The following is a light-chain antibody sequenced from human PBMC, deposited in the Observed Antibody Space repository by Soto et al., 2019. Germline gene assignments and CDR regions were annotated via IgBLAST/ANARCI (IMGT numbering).Light chain of an antibody. V-gene: IGKV3-15*01. Sequence: EIVMTQSPATLSVSPGERATLSCRASQSVSSNLAWYQQKPGQAPRLLIHGASTRATDIPARFSGSGSGTEFTLTISSLQSEDFATYYCQQYNSYSPWTFGQGTKVDIK. J-gene: IGKJ1*01. CDR1: QSVSSN. CDR3: QQYNSYSPWT. CDR2: GAS.